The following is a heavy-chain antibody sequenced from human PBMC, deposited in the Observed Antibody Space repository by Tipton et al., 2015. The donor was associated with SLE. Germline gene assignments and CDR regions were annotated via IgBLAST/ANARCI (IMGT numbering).Heavy chain of an antibody. V-gene: IGHV4-30-4*01. J-gene: IGHJ5*02. CDR2: MSYSGNT. CDR3: AKGYCSSASCYWSVFDP. D-gene: IGHD2-2*01. Sequence: TCPVSGGSFSTGYYYWSWIRQPPGKGLEWIGYMSYSGNTYYNPSLKSRGTISVDTSKNQFSLRLSSVTAADTAVYFCAKGYCSSASCYWSVFDPWGQGTLVTVSS. CDR1: GGSFSTGYYY.